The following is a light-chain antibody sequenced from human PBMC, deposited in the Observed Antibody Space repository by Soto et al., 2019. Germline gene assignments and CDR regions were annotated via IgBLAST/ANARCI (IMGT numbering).Light chain of an antibody. Sequence: EIVLTQPPGTLSLSPGERATLSGSAIQSVSSTYLAWYQQKPGQAPRLLIYGASSRATGIPDRFSGSGSGTDFTLTISSLQPEDFATYYCQQSYSPKPITFGQGTRLEIK. J-gene: IGKJ5*01. CDR2: GAS. CDR1: QSVSSTY. CDR3: QQSYSPKPIT. V-gene: IGKV3-20*01.